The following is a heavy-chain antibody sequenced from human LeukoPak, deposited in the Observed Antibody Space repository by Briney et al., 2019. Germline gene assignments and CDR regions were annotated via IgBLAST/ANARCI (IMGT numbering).Heavy chain of an antibody. J-gene: IGHJ4*02. Sequence: GGSLRLSCAASGFTFDDYAMHWVRHAPGKGLEWVSGISWNSGGIGYGDSVKGRFTISRDNAKNSLYLQMNSLGAEDTALYYCAKGGSGSFYRFDYWGQGTLVAVSS. D-gene: IGHD3-10*01. V-gene: IGHV3-9*01. CDR3: AKGGSGSFYRFDY. CDR1: GFTFDDYA. CDR2: ISWNSGGI.